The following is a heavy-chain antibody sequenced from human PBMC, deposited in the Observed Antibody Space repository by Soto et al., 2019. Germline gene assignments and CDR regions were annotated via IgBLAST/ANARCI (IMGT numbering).Heavy chain of an antibody. J-gene: IGHJ6*02. CDR3: ARNRDYVPYGMDV. D-gene: IGHD3-16*01. Sequence: QVQLQQWGAGLLKPSETLSLTCAVYGGSFSGYSWSWIRQPPGKGLEWIGEINHSGSTNYNQSLKSRDTISVDTSKNQFSLKLSSVTAEDTAVYYCARNRDYVPYGMDVWGQGTTVTVSS. CDR2: INHSGST. V-gene: IGHV4-34*01. CDR1: GGSFSGYS.